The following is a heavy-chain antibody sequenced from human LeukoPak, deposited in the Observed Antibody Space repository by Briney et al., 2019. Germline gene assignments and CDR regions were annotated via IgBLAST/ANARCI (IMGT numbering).Heavy chain of an antibody. Sequence: PGGSLRLSCAASGFTFSSYSMNWVRQAPGKGLEWVSSISSSSSYIYYADSVKGRFTISRDNSKNTLYLQMNSLRAEDTAVYYCAKGPDSSGYYYAFDYWGQGTLVTVSS. J-gene: IGHJ4*02. D-gene: IGHD3-22*01. CDR3: AKGPDSSGYYYAFDY. CDR1: GFTFSSYS. V-gene: IGHV3-21*04. CDR2: ISSSSSYI.